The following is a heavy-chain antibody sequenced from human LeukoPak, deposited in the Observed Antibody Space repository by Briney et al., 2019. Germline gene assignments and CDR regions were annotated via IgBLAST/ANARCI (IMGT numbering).Heavy chain of an antibody. V-gene: IGHV1-69*04. D-gene: IGHD3-22*01. CDR1: GGTFSSYA. Sequence: ASVNVSCKASGGTFSSYAISWVRQAPGQGLAWMGRIIPILGIANYAQKFQGRVTITADKSTSTAYMELSSLRSEDTAVYYCARVAIRGKNYYDSSGYYGYWGQGTLVTVSS. J-gene: IGHJ4*02. CDR3: ARVAIRGKNYYDSSGYYGY. CDR2: IIPILGIA.